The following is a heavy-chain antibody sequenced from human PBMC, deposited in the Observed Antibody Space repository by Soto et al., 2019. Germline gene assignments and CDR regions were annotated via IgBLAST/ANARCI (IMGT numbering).Heavy chain of an antibody. Sequence: EVQLVESGGGLVQPGRSLRLSCAASGFTFDDYAMHWVRQAPGKGLEWVSGISWNSGSIGYADSVKGRFTIARDNAKNSLYLQMSSLRAEDTALYYCAKDEGAAGTTHFDYWGQGTLVTVSS. V-gene: IGHV3-9*01. CDR2: ISWNSGSI. CDR3: AKDEGAAGTTHFDY. CDR1: GFTFDDYA. D-gene: IGHD6-13*01. J-gene: IGHJ4*02.